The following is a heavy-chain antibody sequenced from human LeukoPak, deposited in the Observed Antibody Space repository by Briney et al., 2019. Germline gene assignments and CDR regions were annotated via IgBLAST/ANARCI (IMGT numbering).Heavy chain of an antibody. J-gene: IGHJ4*02. V-gene: IGHV3-7*01. D-gene: IGHD3/OR15-3a*01. CDR1: GFTFSSYA. Sequence: GSLRLSCAASGFTFSSYAMSWVRQAPGKGLEWVANIKQDGSEKYYVDSVKGRFTISRDNAKNSLYLQMNSLRAEDTAVYYCAREVGHDYWGQGTLVTVSS. CDR3: AREVGHDY. CDR2: IKQDGSEK.